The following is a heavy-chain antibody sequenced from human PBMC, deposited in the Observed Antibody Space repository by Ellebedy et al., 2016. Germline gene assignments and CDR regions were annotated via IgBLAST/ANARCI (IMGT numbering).Heavy chain of an antibody. V-gene: IGHV3-33*01. CDR3: TRGGAVAGGFDY. CDR1: GFTFSDYA. Sequence: GESLKISCAASGFTFSDYAMHWVRQAPGKGPEWVAVIWSDGTKKYYTDSVRGRFTISRGTSKNTLYRQMDSLRSEDTAVYYCTRGGAVAGGFDYWGQGTLVTVSS. D-gene: IGHD6-19*01. CDR2: IWSDGTKK. J-gene: IGHJ4*02.